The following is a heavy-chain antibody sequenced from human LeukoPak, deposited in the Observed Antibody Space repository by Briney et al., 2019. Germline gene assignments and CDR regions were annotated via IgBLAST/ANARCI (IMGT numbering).Heavy chain of an antibody. D-gene: IGHD1-1*01. Sequence: SVKVSCKASGGTFSSYAISWVRQAPGQGLEWMGGIIPIFGTANYAQKFQGRVTITADESTSTAYMELSSLRSEDTAVYYCARWDNWNDDPVHWGQGTLVTVSS. CDR2: IIPIFGTA. CDR1: GGTFSSYA. CDR3: ARWDNWNDDPVH. J-gene: IGHJ4*02. V-gene: IGHV1-69*13.